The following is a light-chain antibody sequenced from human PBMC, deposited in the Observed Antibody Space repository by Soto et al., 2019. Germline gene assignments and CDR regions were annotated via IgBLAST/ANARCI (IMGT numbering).Light chain of an antibody. CDR3: MQSIELPLT. CDR1: KSIISY. Sequence: EIQMTQSPSSLSGSLGDGVSITCRASKSIISYLNWYQRKPGKAPPLLIYALFMLQSGVPSGFSGRVCGTDLTLKISRVEAEDVGLYYCMQSIELPLTLGGGTKLDIK. V-gene: IGKV1-39*01. CDR2: ALF. J-gene: IGKJ4*01.